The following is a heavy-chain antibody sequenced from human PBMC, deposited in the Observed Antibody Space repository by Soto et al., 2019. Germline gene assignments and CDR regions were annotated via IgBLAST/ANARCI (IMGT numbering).Heavy chain of an antibody. D-gene: IGHD4-17*01. CDR1: GFTFSHYH. J-gene: IGHJ4*02. CDR2: LTSSNPYT. Sequence: QVQLVESGGGLVKPGGSLRLSCAASGFTFSHYHMSWIRQAPGQGLEWVSDLTSSNPYTYYADSVKGRFTISRDNAKNSLFLQLNSLIAEDTAVYYCAKDAPGADYVWGQGTLVTVSS. V-gene: IGHV3-11*06. CDR3: AKDAPGADYV.